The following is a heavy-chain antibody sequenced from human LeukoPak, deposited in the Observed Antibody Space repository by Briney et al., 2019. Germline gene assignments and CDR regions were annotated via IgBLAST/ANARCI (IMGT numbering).Heavy chain of an antibody. V-gene: IGHV4-4*07. Sequence: PSETLSLTCTVPGGSISSYYWSWIRQPAGKGLEWIGRIYTSGSTDYNPSLKSRVTMSVDTSKNQFSLKLSSVTAADTAVYYCARGDLAYCGGDCPDDAFDIWGQGTMVTVSS. D-gene: IGHD2-21*02. CDR2: IYTSGST. J-gene: IGHJ3*02. CDR3: ARGDLAYCGGDCPDDAFDI. CDR1: GGSISSYY.